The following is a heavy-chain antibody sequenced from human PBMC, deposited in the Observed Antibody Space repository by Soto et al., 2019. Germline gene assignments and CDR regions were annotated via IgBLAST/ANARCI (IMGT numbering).Heavy chain of an antibody. V-gene: IGHV3-49*03. D-gene: IGHD6-6*01. Sequence: VQVVESGGGLVQPGRSLRLSCIVSGLPFGDNGLSWLRQAPGTGLEWIGFIGAKTHGGTTEYAASVKDRFTISRDDSNSGANLQMNSLKTEYTVVYYCARVSYSISHGYFYMNVWSKGTTVSV. CDR2: IGAKTHGGTT. CDR3: ARVSYSISHGYFYMNV. J-gene: IGHJ6*03. CDR1: GLPFGDNG.